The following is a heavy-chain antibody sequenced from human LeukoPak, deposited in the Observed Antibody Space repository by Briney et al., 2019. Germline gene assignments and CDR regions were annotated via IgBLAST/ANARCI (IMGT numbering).Heavy chain of an antibody. Sequence: GGSLRLSCAASGFTFSSYAMGWVRQVAGKGLEWVSTLNGNGGSTYYADSVEGRFTISRDNSRDTLYLQMNSLRAEDTAVYYCAKTLWVAAAGNWYFDLWGRGTQVTVSS. CDR3: AKTLWVAAAGNWYFDL. CDR1: GFTFSSYA. V-gene: IGHV3-23*01. CDR2: LNGNGGST. J-gene: IGHJ2*01. D-gene: IGHD6-13*01.